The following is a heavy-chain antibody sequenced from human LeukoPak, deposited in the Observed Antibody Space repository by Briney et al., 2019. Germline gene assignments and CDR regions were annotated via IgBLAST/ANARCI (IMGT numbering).Heavy chain of an antibody. V-gene: IGHV4-34*01. Sequence: SETLSLTCAVYGGSFIGYYWSWIRQPPGKGLEWIGEINHSGSTNYNPSLKSRVTISVDTSKNQFSLKLSSVTAADTAVYYCARGPKYIVVVTAIPDWYFDLWGRGTLVTVSS. J-gene: IGHJ2*01. CDR2: INHSGST. D-gene: IGHD2-21*02. CDR1: GGSFIGYY. CDR3: ARGPKYIVVVTAIPDWYFDL.